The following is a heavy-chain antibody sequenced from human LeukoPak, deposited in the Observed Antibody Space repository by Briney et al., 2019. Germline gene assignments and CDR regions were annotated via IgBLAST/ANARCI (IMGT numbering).Heavy chain of an antibody. J-gene: IGHJ3*02. V-gene: IGHV1-69*13. Sequence: GASVKVSCKASGGTFSSYAISWVRQAPGQGLEWMGGIIPIFGTANYAQKFQGRVTITADESTSTAYMELRSLRSDDTAVYYCARDIPYGEATGGDIWGQGTMVTVSS. D-gene: IGHD4-17*01. CDR1: GGTFSSYA. CDR3: ARDIPYGEATGGDI. CDR2: IIPIFGTA.